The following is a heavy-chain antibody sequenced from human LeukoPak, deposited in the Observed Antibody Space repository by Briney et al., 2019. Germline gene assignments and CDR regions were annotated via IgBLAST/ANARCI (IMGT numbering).Heavy chain of an antibody. J-gene: IGHJ4*02. CDR1: GYTFTAYY. V-gene: IGHV1-2*02. CDR3: ARGSPRGYRSSTSCYPFFDY. Sequence: GASVKVSCKASGYTFTAYYMHWVRQAPGQGLEWMGWINPNSGGTNFARKFQGRVTMTRDTSISTAYMELSRLRSDDTAVYNCARGSPRGYRSSTSCYPFFDYWGQGTLVTVSS. D-gene: IGHD2-2*01. CDR2: INPNSGGT.